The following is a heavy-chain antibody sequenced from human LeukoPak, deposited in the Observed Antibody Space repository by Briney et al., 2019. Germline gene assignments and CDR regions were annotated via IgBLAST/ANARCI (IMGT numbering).Heavy chain of an antibody. J-gene: IGHJ4*02. D-gene: IGHD2-15*01. CDR1: GFTFSNYW. Sequence: GGSLRLSCAASGFTFSNYWMTWVRQAPGNGLEWVANIKQGGNEKYYVDSVKGRFTISRDNAKNSLHLQMYSLRSEDTAVYYCARGYGEDYCSAVSCRWYDYWGQGTLVTVSS. CDR3: ARGYGEDYCSAVSCRWYDY. CDR2: IKQGGNEK. V-gene: IGHV3-7*04.